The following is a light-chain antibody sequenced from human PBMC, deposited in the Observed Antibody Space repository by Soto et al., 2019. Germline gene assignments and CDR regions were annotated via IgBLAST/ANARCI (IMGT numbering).Light chain of an antibody. CDR3: SSYTSSSTLVV. Sequence: QSALTQPASVSGSPGQSITISCTGTSSDVGGYNYVSWYQQHPGKAPKLMIYDVSNRPSGVSSRFSGSKSGNTASLTISGLQAEDEADNYCSSYTSSSTLVVFGTGTKLTVL. CDR1: SSDVGGYNY. V-gene: IGLV2-14*01. CDR2: DVS. J-gene: IGLJ1*01.